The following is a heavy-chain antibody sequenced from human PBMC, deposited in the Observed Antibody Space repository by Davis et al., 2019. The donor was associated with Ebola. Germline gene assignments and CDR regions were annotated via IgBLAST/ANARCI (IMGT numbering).Heavy chain of an antibody. CDR2: IYYSGST. CDR1: GGSISSSSYY. D-gene: IGHD3-22*01. V-gene: IGHV4-39*07. J-gene: IGHJ5*02. Sequence: PSETLSLTCTVSGGSISSSSYYWGWIRQPPGKGLEWIGSIYYSGSTYYNPSLKSRVTISVDTSKNQFSLKLNSVTAADTAVYYCARERHSMIVVVITGRSWFDPWGQGTLVTVSS. CDR3: ARERHSMIVVVITGRSWFDP.